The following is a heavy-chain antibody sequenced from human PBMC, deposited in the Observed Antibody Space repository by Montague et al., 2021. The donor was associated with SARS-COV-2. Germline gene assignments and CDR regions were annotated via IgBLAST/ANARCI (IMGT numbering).Heavy chain of an antibody. CDR3: ARTSRGSRYFYGVDV. J-gene: IGHJ6*02. D-gene: IGHD3-10*01. Sequence: SETLSLTCTVSGDSISDYYCSWIRQPPGMGLEWIGYIFRSGATDYNPPLKSRVITPLDTSKSQFYLRLSSVTAADTAIYYCARTSRGSRYFYGVDVWGQGTTVTVSS. CDR1: GDSISDYY. V-gene: IGHV4-59*01. CDR2: IFRSGAT.